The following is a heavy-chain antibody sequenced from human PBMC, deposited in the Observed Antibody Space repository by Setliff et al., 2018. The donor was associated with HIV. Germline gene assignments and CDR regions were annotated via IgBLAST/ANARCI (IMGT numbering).Heavy chain of an antibody. J-gene: IGHJ4*02. D-gene: IGHD2-2*01. CDR2: IYYSGST. CDR3: ASSLVGRTDC. V-gene: IGHV4-39*07. Sequence: PSETLSLTCTVSGGSISSTSYYWVWIRQPPGKGLEWIGSIYYSGSTYYNPSLKSRVTISVDTSKNQFSLKLSSVTAADTAVYYCASSLVGRTDCWGQGTLVTVSS. CDR1: GGSISSTSYY.